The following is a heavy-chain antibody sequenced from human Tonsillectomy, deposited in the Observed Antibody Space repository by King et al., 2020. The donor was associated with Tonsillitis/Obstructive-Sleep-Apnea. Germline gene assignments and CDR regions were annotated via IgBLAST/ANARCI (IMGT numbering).Heavy chain of an antibody. CDR2: INHSGRT. Sequence: VQLQQWGAGLLKPSETLSLTCAVYGGSFSGYYWSWIRQPPGKGLEWIGEINHSGRTNYNPSLKSRVNILADTSKNQFSLQLSAVTAADTAVYYCARNRAEDVFEVPGDTDLDYWGQGTLVTVSS. V-gene: IGHV4-34*01. J-gene: IGHJ4*02. D-gene: IGHD2-2*01. CDR1: GGSFSGYY. CDR3: ARNRAEDVFEVPGDTDLDY.